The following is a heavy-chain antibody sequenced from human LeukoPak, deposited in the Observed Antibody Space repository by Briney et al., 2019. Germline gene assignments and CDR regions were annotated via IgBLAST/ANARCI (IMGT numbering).Heavy chain of an antibody. CDR2: IIPIFGTS. CDR1: GGTFSSYA. V-gene: IGHV1-69*06. D-gene: IGHD4-17*01. J-gene: IGHJ4*02. CDR3: ARVGSYGDYGVY. Sequence: SVKVSCKASGGTFSSYAISWVRQAPGQGLEWMGGIIPIFGTSNYAQKFQGRVTIIADKSTSTAYMELSSLRSEDTAVYYCARVGSYGDYGVYWGQGTLVTVPS.